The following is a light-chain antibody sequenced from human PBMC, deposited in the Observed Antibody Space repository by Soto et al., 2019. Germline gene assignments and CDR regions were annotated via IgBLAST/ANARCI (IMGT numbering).Light chain of an antibody. Sequence: DIQMTQSPSTLSASVGDRVTITCRASQSISSWLAWYQQKPGKAPKLLIYKASSLESGVPSRFSSSGCGTEFTLTISSLQADDFATYYCQQYNSYSGFGGGTKVEIK. CDR1: QSISSW. CDR3: QQYNSYSG. J-gene: IGKJ4*02. CDR2: KAS. V-gene: IGKV1-5*03.